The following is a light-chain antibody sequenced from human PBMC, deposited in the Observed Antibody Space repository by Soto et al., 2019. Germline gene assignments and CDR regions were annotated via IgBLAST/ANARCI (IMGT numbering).Light chain of an antibody. CDR1: QGISSY. V-gene: IGKV1-9*01. J-gene: IGKJ2*01. CDR3: QQLNSYRT. Sequence: DIQLTQSPPFLSASVGDRVTITCRASQGISSYLAWYQQKPGKAPKLLIYAASTLQSGVPSRFSGSGSGTEFTLTISSLQPEDFATYYCQQLNSYRTFGQGTKLEIK. CDR2: AAS.